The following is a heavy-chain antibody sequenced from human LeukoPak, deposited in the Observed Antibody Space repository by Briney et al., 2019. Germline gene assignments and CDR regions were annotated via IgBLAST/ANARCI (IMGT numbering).Heavy chain of an antibody. D-gene: IGHD3-10*01. J-gene: IGHJ6*02. V-gene: IGHV3-7*01. CDR3: ASAGYYGSGDYYYYGMDV. CDR1: GFTFSSYW. Sequence: GGSLRLSCAASGFTFSSYWMSWVRQAPGKGLEWVAHIKQDGREKYYVDSVKGRFTISRDNAKNSLYLQMNSLRAEDTAVYYCASAGYYGSGDYYYYGMDVWGQGTTVTVSS. CDR2: IKQDGREK.